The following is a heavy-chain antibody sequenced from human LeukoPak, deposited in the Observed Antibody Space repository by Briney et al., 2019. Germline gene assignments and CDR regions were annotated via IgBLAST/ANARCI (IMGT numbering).Heavy chain of an antibody. CDR3: ARDNVISGTTNIFYV. D-gene: IGHD1-7*01. V-gene: IGHV3-48*02. J-gene: IGHJ4*02. CDR1: GFTFSSYN. CDR2: ISSSSTTI. Sequence: GGTLRLSCAASGFTFSSYNMKWVRQAPGMGRVWVSYISSSSTTIYSADSLKGRFTISRDNAKNSLYLQMNSLRDEDTAVYYCARDNVISGTTNIFYVWGQGALVTVSS.